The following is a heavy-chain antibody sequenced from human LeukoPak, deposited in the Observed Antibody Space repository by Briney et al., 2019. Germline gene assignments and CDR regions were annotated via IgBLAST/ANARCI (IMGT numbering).Heavy chain of an antibody. CDR3: AKDLHDILTGYYKDYYYGMDV. Sequence: PGGSLRLSCAASGFTFSSYGMHWVRQAPGKGLEWVAVISYDGSNKYYADSVKGRFTISRDNSKNTLYLQMNSLRAEDTAVYYCAKDLHDILTGYYKDYYYGMDVWGQGTTVTVSS. CDR2: ISYDGSNK. J-gene: IGHJ6*02. D-gene: IGHD3-9*01. CDR1: GFTFSSYG. V-gene: IGHV3-30*18.